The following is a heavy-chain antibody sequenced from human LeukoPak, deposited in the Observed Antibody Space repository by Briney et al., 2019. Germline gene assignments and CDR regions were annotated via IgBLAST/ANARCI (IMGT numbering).Heavy chain of an antibody. CDR3: ARPGMVRGVITAVGY. Sequence: GESLKISCQGSGYSFTSYWIGWVRQMPGKGLEWMGIIYPGDSDTRYSPSFQGQVTISADKSISTAYLQWSSLKASDTAMYYCARPGMVRGVITAVGYWGQGTLVTVSS. J-gene: IGHJ4*02. CDR1: GYSFTSYW. CDR2: IYPGDSDT. D-gene: IGHD3-10*01. V-gene: IGHV5-51*01.